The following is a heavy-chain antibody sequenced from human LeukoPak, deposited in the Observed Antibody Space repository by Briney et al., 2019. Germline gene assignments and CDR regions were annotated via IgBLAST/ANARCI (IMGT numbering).Heavy chain of an antibody. CDR1: GDSVSSNDAA. J-gene: IGHJ5*01. CDR3: AREVAIIRGVRNWFDS. CDR2: TFYRSKWYY. V-gene: IGHV6-1*01. D-gene: IGHD3-10*01. Sequence: SQTLSLTCVISGDSVSSNDAAWSWIRQSPSRGLEWLGRTFYRSKWYYDYAPSVRSRITINPDTSKSQFYLQLDSVTPEDTAVYYCAREVAIIRGVRNWFDSWGPGILVTVSS.